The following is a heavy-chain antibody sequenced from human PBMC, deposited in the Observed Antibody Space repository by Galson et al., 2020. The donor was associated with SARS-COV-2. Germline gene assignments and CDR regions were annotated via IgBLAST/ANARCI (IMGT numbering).Heavy chain of an antibody. J-gene: IGHJ3*02. CDR2: ISPNSGNT. CDR1: GYTFNTYG. D-gene: IGHD3-3*01. V-gene: IGHV1-18*01. CDR3: ARDWSTSRRGAFDI. Sequence: ASVKVSCKSSGYTFNTYGISWVRQAPGQGLECMGWISPNSGNTYYSQKFQGRVTLTRDKFTSTVYMDLRGLTSDDTAVYYCARDWSTSRRGAFDIWGQGTQVTVSS.